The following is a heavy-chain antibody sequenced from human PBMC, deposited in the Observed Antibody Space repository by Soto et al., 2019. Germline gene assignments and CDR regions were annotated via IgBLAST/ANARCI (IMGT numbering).Heavy chain of an antibody. D-gene: IGHD6-13*01. V-gene: IGHV6-1*01. CDR1: GASLSSNSTA. CDR2: TYYRSKWYN. J-gene: IGHJ6*01. Sequence: SPGCAISGASLSSNSTACAWISQSPSRGVDWLGRTYYRSKWYNDYAVSVKSRITINPDTSKNQFSLQLNSVTPEDTAVYSCARERIAGYYYYGRDVWGQGNRVTFS. CDR3: ARERIAGYYYYGRDV.